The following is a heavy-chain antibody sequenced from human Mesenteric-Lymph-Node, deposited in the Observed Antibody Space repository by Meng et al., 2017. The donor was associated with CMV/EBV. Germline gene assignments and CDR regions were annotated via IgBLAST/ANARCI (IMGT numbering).Heavy chain of an antibody. J-gene: IGHJ5*02. CDR3: ARRSALLPNWFDP. D-gene: IGHD2-2*01. V-gene: IGHV4-39*01. CDR1: GDSVRNSHYY. CDR2: VYFGGHT. Sequence: SGDSVRNSHYYWGWILQSPGKGLEWIGNVYFGGHTYYNPSLKSRVTVSMEASRNQVSLKMTSVTAADTAVYYCARRSALLPNWFDPWGQGALVTVSS.